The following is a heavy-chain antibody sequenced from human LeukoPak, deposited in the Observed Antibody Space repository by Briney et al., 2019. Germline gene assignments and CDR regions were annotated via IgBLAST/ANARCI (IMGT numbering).Heavy chain of an antibody. CDR3: ARAYDILTGP. J-gene: IGHJ5*02. D-gene: IGHD3-9*01. CDR2: ISSSGSTI. Sequence: GGSLRLSCAASGFTFSSYEMHWVRQAPGKGLEWVSYISSSGSTIYYADSVKGRFTISRDNAKNSLYLQMNSLRAEDTAVYYCARAYDILTGPWGQGTLVTVSS. CDR1: GFTFSSYE. V-gene: IGHV3-48*03.